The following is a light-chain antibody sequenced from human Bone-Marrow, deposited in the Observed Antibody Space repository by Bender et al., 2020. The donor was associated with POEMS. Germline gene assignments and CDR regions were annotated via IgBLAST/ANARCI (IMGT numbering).Light chain of an antibody. J-gene: IGLJ3*02. CDR3: CSYAGSYTWV. V-gene: IGLV2-11*01. CDR1: SSDIGGFNS. CDR2: DVS. Sequence: QSALTQPHSVSGSPGQSVTISCTGTSSDIGGFNSVSWFQEHPGKAPKLIIYDVSKRPSGVPDRFSGSKSGNTASLTISGLQAADEADYYCCSYAGSYTWVFGGGTRLTVL.